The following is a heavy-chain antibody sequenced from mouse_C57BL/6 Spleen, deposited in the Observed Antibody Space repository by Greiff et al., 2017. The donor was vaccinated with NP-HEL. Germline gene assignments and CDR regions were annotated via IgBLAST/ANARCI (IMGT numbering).Heavy chain of an antibody. CDR2: ISSGGDYI. CDR3: TRLDYGSSYDFDY. D-gene: IGHD1-1*01. CDR1: GFTFSSYA. Sequence: EVNVVESGAGLVKPGGSLKLSCAASGFTFSSYAMSWVRQTPEKRLEWVAYISSGGDYIYYADTVKGRFTISRDNARNTLYLQMSSLKSEDTAMYYCTRLDYGSSYDFDYWGQGTTLTVSS. J-gene: IGHJ2*01. V-gene: IGHV5-9-1*02.